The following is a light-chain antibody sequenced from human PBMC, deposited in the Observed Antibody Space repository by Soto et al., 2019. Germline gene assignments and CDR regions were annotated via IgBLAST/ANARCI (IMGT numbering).Light chain of an antibody. J-gene: IGKJ2*01. CDR1: QSVSSSY. CDR3: QQYGSSPPYT. Sequence: EIVLTQSPGTLSLSPGERATLSCRASQSVSSSYLAWYQQKPGQAPRLLIYGASSRATGIPDRFSGSGSGTDFTLTIIRMEPADVAVYYCQQYGSSPPYTFGQGTKLEIK. V-gene: IGKV3-20*01. CDR2: GAS.